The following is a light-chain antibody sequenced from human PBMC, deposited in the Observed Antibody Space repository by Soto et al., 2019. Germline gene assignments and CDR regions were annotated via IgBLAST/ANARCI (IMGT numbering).Light chain of an antibody. J-gene: IGKJ2*01. CDR2: DAS. V-gene: IGKV1-33*01. CDR3: QQCDNLPLT. Sequence: DIQMTQSPSSLSASVGDRVTITCQASQDISNYLNWYQRKPGKAPKLLIYDASNLETGVPSRFSGSGSGTDFTFTISSLQPEYIATYYCQQCDNLPLTFGQGTKLEMK. CDR1: QDISNY.